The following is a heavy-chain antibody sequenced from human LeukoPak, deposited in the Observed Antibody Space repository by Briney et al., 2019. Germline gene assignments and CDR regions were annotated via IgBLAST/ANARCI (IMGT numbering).Heavy chain of an antibody. V-gene: IGHV3-23*01. Sequence: PGGSLRLSCVASGFTFSSEMNWVRQSPGKGLEWVSGTSGSGGSRYYPDSVKGRFTISRDNSKNTLSLEMNSLRAEDTAVYYCARHPRDTALFTIDYWGQGTLVTVSS. J-gene: IGHJ4*02. CDR1: GFTFSSE. CDR2: TSGSGGSR. D-gene: IGHD5-18*01. CDR3: ARHPRDTALFTIDY.